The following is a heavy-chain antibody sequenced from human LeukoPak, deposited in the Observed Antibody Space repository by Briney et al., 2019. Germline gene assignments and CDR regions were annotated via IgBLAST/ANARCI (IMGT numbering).Heavy chain of an antibody. D-gene: IGHD3-22*01. V-gene: IGHV4-59*08. Sequence: PSETLSLTCTVSGGSISTYFWIWIRQPPGKGLEWIGHIYFSGSTNYNPSLESRVTISVDTSKNQFSLTLRSVTAADTAVYYCARHNSSGSYPLDYWGQGILVTVSS. CDR1: GGSISTYF. J-gene: IGHJ4*02. CDR3: ARHNSSGSYPLDY. CDR2: IYFSGST.